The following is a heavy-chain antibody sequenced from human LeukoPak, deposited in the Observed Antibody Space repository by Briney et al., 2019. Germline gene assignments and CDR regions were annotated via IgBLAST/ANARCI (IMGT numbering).Heavy chain of an antibody. Sequence: GGSLRLSCAASGFTFNSYWMSWVRQTPGKGLEGVANIKEDGREKYYVDSVKGRFTISRDNAKNSLYLQMNSLRADDTAVYYCARDLIGVVFDYWGQGTLVTVSS. D-gene: IGHD3-22*01. CDR3: ARDLIGVVFDY. CDR2: IKEDGREK. CDR1: GFTFNSYW. J-gene: IGHJ4*02. V-gene: IGHV3-7*01.